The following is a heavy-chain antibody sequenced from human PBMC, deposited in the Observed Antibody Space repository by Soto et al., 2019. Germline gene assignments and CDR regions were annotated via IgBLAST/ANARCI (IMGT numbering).Heavy chain of an antibody. CDR3: ARVSWREKYGMDV. CDR1: GFTFSSYW. CDR2: INSDGSST. Sequence: GGSLRLSCAASGFTFSSYWMHWVRQAPGKGLVWVSRINSDGSSTSYADSVKGRFTISRDNAKNSLYLQMNRLRAEDTAVDYCARVSWREKYGMDVWGQGTTVTVSS. J-gene: IGHJ6*02. V-gene: IGHV3-74*01.